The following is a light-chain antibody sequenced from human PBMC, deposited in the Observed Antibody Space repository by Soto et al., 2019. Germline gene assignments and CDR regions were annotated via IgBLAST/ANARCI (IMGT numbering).Light chain of an antibody. CDR1: QSINSE. V-gene: IGKV3-15*01. CDR2: GAS. J-gene: IGKJ2*01. Sequence: EIVMTQSPATLSLSPGERAALSCRASQSINSELAWYQQKPGQPPRLLIYGASTRATGVPASFTGSESGSEFTLTISGLQSEDFAVYYCQQSYNLPLTFGQGTRLEI. CDR3: QQSYNLPLT.